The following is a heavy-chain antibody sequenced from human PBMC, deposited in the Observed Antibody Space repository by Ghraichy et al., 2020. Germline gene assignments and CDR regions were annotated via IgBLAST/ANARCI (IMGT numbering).Heavy chain of an antibody. V-gene: IGHV3-23*01. CDR1: GFTFSSYA. Sequence: LSLTCAASGFTFSSYAMSWVRQAPGKGLEWVSAISGSGGSTYYADSVKGRFTISRDNSKNTLYLQMNSLRDEDTAVYYCAAYSGSYYYYYYMDVWGKGTTVTVSS. CDR2: ISGSGGST. CDR3: AAYSGSYYYYYYMDV. D-gene: IGHD1-26*01. J-gene: IGHJ6*03.